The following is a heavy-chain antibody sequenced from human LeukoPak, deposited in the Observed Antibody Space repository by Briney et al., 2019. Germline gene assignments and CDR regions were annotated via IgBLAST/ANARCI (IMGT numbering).Heavy chain of an antibody. V-gene: IGHV3-23*01. Sequence: GRSLRLSCAASGVTLRNYGLSWVRHTPGKGLEWVSAIRGSGDTTFYADSVQGRFTISRDNSENTVYLQMNSLRAEDTAVYYCEKRGDKRGLIWGQGTLVTVSS. CDR3: EKRGDKRGLI. J-gene: IGHJ4*02. CDR1: GVTLRNYG. CDR2: IRGSGDTT. D-gene: IGHD2-21*02.